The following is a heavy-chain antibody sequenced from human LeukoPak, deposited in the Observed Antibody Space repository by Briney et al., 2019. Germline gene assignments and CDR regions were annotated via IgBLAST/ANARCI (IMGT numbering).Heavy chain of an antibody. D-gene: IGHD3-3*01. J-gene: IGHJ4*02. V-gene: IGHV3-33*01. Sequence: QSGGSLRLSCEASGFTFSSYGMHWVRQAPGKGMEWVAVIWYDGSNKYYVDSVKGRFTISRDNSMNTLYLQMNSLRAEDTAVYYCARDLMIYGVGILPDYWGQGTLVTVSS. CDR3: ARDLMIYGVGILPDY. CDR1: GFTFSSYG. CDR2: IWYDGSNK.